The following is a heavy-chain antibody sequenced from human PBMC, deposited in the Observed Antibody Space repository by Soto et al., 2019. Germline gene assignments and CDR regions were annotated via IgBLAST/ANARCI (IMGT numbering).Heavy chain of an antibody. D-gene: IGHD2-15*01. CDR3: ARGRGSTLTYYYMDV. CDR1: GFTFSSYS. J-gene: IGHJ6*03. CDR2: ISGSGSSI. V-gene: IGHV3-48*01. Sequence: GGSLRLSCAASGFTFSSYSMNWVRQAPGRGLEWVSFISGSGSSIDHADPVKGRFTVSRDNGKNSLYLQMDSVSAEDTAVYYCARGRGSTLTYYYMDVWGKGTTVTVSS.